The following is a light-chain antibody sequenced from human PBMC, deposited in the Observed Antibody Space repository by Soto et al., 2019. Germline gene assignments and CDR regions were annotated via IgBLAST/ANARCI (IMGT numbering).Light chain of an antibody. J-gene: IGLJ1*01. CDR1: SRDVGGYNY. Sequence: QSVLTQPASVSGSHGQSSSICCTGTSRDVGGYNYVSWYQHHPGKAPKLMIFDVSNRPSGVSNRFSGSKSGNTASLTISGLQPEDEADYYCSSYTTSNTRQIVFGTVTKVTVL. CDR3: SSYTTSNTRQIV. V-gene: IGLV2-14*03. CDR2: DVS.